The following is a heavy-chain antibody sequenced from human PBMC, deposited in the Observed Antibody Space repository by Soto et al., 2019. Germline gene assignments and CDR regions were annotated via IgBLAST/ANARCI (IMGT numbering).Heavy chain of an antibody. D-gene: IGHD4-17*01. J-gene: IGHJ4*02. Sequence: EVQLVESGGGLVQPGGSLRLSCAASGFTFSDYWMNWLRQAPGKGLEWMANIKEDGSEKYYVDSVRGRFTISRDNAKNTVYLQMNSLRAEDTAVYYCARGTVTPGLDYWGQGTLVTVSS. CDR1: GFTFSDYW. V-gene: IGHV3-7*04. CDR2: IKEDGSEK. CDR3: ARGTVTPGLDY.